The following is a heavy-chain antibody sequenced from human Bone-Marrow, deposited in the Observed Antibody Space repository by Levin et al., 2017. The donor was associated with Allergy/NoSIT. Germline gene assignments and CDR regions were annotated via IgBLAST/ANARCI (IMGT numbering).Heavy chain of an antibody. CDR3: ARAGGWTGYSDHDY. V-gene: IGHV3-23*01. D-gene: IGHD3/OR15-3a*01. CDR2: ISGSGGST. Sequence: SCAASGFTFSSHAMSWVRQAPGKGLEWVSAISGSGGSTYYADSVKGRFTITRDNSKNTLSLQMNSLRAGDTAVYYCARAGGWTGYSDHDYWGQGTLVTVSS. CDR1: GFTFSSHA. J-gene: IGHJ4*02.